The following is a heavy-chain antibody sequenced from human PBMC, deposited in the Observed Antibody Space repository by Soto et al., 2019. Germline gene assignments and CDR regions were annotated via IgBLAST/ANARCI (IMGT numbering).Heavy chain of an antibody. CDR3: ARYGVRGVIMEPPAHYYYYMDV. CDR2: IYPGDCDT. Sequence: PGGSLKISCKGSGYSFTNYYIGWVRQMPWKGLEWVWIIYPGDCDTRYSASVQGQVTISTDNSISTAYLQWSSLRAADTAMYYCARYGVRGVIMEPPAHYYYYMDVWGKGTTVTVSS. J-gene: IGHJ6*03. V-gene: IGHV5-51*01. D-gene: IGHD3-10*01. CDR1: GYSFTNYY.